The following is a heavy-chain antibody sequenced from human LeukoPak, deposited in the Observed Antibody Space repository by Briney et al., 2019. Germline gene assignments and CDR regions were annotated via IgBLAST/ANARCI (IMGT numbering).Heavy chain of an antibody. D-gene: IGHD1-14*01. CDR2: MNPNSGDT. CDR1: GYTFTGYY. V-gene: IGHV1-2*02. J-gene: IGHJ4*02. CDR3: ALWAIEPLDY. Sequence: ASVKVSCKASGYTFTGYYMHWVRQALGQGLEWLGWMNPNSGDTNYAQKFQGRVTMTRDTSISTGYMELSRLKSDDTAVYYCALWAIEPLDYWGQGTLVTVSS.